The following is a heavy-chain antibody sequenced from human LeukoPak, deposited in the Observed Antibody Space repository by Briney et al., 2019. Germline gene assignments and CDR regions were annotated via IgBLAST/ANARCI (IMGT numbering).Heavy chain of an antibody. Sequence: SETLSLTCTVSGYFISSGSYFWSWIRQPAGKGLEWIGRIYTSGSTNYNPSLKSRVTISVDTSKNQFSLKLSSVTAADTAVYYCAREGLNMVRGVIPKEAWGWFDPWGQGTLVTVSS. CDR1: GYFISSGSYF. D-gene: IGHD3-10*01. J-gene: IGHJ5*02. CDR3: AREGLNMVRGVIPKEAWGWFDP. CDR2: IYTSGST. V-gene: IGHV4-61*02.